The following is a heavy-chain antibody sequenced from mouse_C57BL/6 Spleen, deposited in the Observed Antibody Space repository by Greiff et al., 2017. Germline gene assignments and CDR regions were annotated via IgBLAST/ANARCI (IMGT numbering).Heavy chain of an antibody. V-gene: IGHV3-6*01. J-gene: IGHJ3*01. CDR1: GYSITSGYY. Sequence: ESGPGLVKPSQSLSLTCSVTGYSITSGYYWNWIRQFPGNKLEWMGYISYDGSNNYNPSLKNRISITRDTSKNQFFLTLNSVTTEDTATYYCANGYYAWFAYWGQGTLVTVSA. CDR3: ANGYYAWFAY. D-gene: IGHD2-3*01. CDR2: ISYDGSN.